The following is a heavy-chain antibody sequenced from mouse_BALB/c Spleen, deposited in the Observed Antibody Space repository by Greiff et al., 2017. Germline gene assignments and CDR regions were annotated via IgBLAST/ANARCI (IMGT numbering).Heavy chain of an antibody. CDR3: ARAGGSSAY. J-gene: IGHJ3*01. D-gene: IGHD1-1*02. CDR2: IDPSDSYT. CDR1: GYTFTSYW. V-gene: IGHV1-69*02. Sequence: QVQLQQPGAELVKPGASVKLSCKASGYTFTSYWMHWVKQRPGQGLEWIGEIDPSDSYTNYNQKFKGKATLTVDKSSSTAHMQLSSLTSEDSAVYYCARAGGSSAYWGQGTLVTVSA.